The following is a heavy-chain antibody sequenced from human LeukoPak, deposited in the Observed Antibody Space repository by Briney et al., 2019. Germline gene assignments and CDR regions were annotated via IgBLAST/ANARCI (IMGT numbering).Heavy chain of an antibody. Sequence: GASVKVSCKASGGTFISYAISWVRQAPGQGLEWMGGIIPIFGTANYAQKFQGRVTITADESTSTAYMELSSLRSEDTAVYYCARGKDYNEWFYWGQGTLVTVSS. V-gene: IGHV1-69*13. J-gene: IGHJ4*02. D-gene: IGHD3-3*01. CDR1: GGTFISYA. CDR3: ARGKDYNEWFY. CDR2: IIPIFGTA.